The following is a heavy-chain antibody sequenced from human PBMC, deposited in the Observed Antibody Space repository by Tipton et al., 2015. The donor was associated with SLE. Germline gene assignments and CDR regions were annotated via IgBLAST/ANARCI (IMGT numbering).Heavy chain of an antibody. Sequence: QSGPEVKKPGASVKVSCKASGYTFTGYYMHWVRQAPGQGLEWMGRINPNSGGTNYAQKFQGRVTMTRDTSISTAYMELSRLRSDDTAVYYCARDELQGSGSYEHNWGQGTLVTVSS. J-gene: IGHJ4*02. D-gene: IGHD3-10*01. CDR2: INPNSGGT. CDR3: ARDELQGSGSYEHN. CDR1: GYTFTGYY. V-gene: IGHV1-2*06.